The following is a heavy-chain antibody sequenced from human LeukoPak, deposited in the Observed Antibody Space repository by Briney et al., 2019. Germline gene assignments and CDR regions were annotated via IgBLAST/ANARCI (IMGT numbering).Heavy chain of an antibody. CDR1: GYTLTELS. CDR3: ATATSGIAVAGRSGFSYFDY. J-gene: IGHJ4*02. V-gene: IGHV1-24*01. D-gene: IGHD6-19*01. Sequence: ASGTVSCTVSGYTLTELSIHWVRQAPGKGLEWMGGFDPEDGETVYAQKFQGRVTMTEDTSTDKAYMELSRMRSEDTAVYYCATATSGIAVAGRSGFSYFDYWGQGTLVTVSS. CDR2: FDPEDGET.